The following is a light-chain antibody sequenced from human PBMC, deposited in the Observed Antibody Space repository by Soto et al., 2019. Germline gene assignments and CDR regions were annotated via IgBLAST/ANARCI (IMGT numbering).Light chain of an antibody. CDR2: DAS. Sequence: DIVLTQSPATLSLSPGERVTLSCRASQSVSSYLAWYQQKPGQAPRLLIYDASNRATGIPARFSGSGSGTDFTLTISSLESEDFAVYYCHQRGSWPLTFGGGTKVEIK. CDR1: QSVSSY. J-gene: IGKJ4*01. CDR3: HQRGSWPLT. V-gene: IGKV3-11*01.